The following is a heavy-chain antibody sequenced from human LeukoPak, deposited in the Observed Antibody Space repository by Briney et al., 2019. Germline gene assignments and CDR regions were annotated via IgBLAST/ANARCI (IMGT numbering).Heavy chain of an antibody. CDR1: GGTFSSYA. CDR3: ARTYYGFWSGSYYYYGMDV. V-gene: IGHV1-69*13. Sequence: GASVKVSCKASGGTFSSYAISWVRQAPGQGLEWMGEIIPIFGTANYAQKFQGRVTITADESTSTAYMELSSLRSEDTAVYYCARTYYGFWSGSYYYYGMDVWGQGTTVTVSS. CDR2: IIPIFGTA. J-gene: IGHJ6*02. D-gene: IGHD3-3*01.